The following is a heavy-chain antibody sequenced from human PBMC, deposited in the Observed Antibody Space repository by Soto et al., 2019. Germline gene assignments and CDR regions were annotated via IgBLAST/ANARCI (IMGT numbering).Heavy chain of an antibody. V-gene: IGHV1-2*04. J-gene: IGHJ3*02. CDR3: ARDSKGSSGRNEAFDI. Sequence: ASVKVSCKASGYTFTGYYMHWVRQAPGQGLEWMGWINPNSGGTNYAQKFQGWVTMTRDTSISTAYMELSRLRSGDTAVYYCARDSKGSSGRNEAFDIWGQGTMDTVSS. CDR2: INPNSGGT. CDR1: GYTFTGYY. D-gene: IGHD6-19*01.